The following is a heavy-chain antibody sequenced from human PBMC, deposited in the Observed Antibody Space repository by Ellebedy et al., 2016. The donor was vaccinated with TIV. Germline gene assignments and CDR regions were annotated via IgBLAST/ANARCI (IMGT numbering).Heavy chain of an antibody. CDR1: GFTFSSYA. CDR3: AKGGIIVVPASEDGSYYGMDV. CDR2: ISGSGGST. J-gene: IGHJ6*02. V-gene: IGHV3-23*01. Sequence: GGSLRLSXAASGFTFSSYAMTWVRQAPGKGLEWVSSISGSGGSTYYADSVKGRFTISRDSSKNTLFLQMNSLRGEDTAVYYCAKGGIIVVPASEDGSYYGMDVWGQGTTVTVSS. D-gene: IGHD2-2*01.